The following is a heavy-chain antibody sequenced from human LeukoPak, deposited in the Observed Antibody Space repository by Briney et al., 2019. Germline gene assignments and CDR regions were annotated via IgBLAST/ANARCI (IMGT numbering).Heavy chain of an antibody. J-gene: IGHJ4*02. CDR3: ARGSSGSYYNSRFDY. CDR2: ISGSGGST. CDR1: GFTFGGYA. Sequence: GGSLRLSCAASGFTFGGYAMSWVRQAPGKGLDWVSAISGSGGSTYYAGSVMGRFTTSRDNSKNTLYLEMNSLRGEDTAVYYCARGSSGSYYNSRFDYWGQGTLVTVSS. V-gene: IGHV3-23*01. D-gene: IGHD3-10*01.